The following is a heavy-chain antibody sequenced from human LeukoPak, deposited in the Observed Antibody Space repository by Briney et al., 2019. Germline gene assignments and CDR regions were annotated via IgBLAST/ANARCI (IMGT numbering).Heavy chain of an antibody. Sequence: SVKVSCKASGGTFSSYAISWVRQAPGQGLEWMGGIIPIFGTANYAQKFLGRVTITTDESTSTAYMELSSLRSEDTAVYYCARGVTEVYYYYYMDVWGKGTTVTVSS. CDR1: GGTFSSYA. D-gene: IGHD1-14*01. CDR3: ARGVTEVYYYYYMDV. CDR2: IIPIFGTA. J-gene: IGHJ6*03. V-gene: IGHV1-69*05.